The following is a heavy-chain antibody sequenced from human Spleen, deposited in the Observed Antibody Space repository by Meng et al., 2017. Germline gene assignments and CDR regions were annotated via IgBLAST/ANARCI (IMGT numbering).Heavy chain of an antibody. CDR1: GNTFTDYW. D-gene: IGHD6-19*01. V-gene: IGHV1-2*06. Sequence: QAQVVHDGDEVKKPRAPVKVSCKASGNTFTDYWLHWVRRAPGQGLEWMGLINPKSGDTHYAQRFQGRVTMTGDTSISTAYMELSGLRSDDTAMYYCARCLAGCDYWGQGTLVTVSS. CDR3: ARCLAGCDY. J-gene: IGHJ4*02. CDR2: INPKSGDT.